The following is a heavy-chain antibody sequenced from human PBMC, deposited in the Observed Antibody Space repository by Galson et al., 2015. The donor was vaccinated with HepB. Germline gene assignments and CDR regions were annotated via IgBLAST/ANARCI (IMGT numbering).Heavy chain of an antibody. CDR2: INAGNGNT. CDR3: ARGGEQWLATLDY. D-gene: IGHD6-19*01. V-gene: IGHV1-3*01. Sequence: SVKVSCKASGYTFTSYAMHWVRQAPGQRLEWMGWINAGNGNTKYSQKFQGRVTITRDTSASTASMELSSLRSEDTAVYYCARGGEQWLATLDYWGQGTLVTVSS. J-gene: IGHJ4*02. CDR1: GYTFTSYA.